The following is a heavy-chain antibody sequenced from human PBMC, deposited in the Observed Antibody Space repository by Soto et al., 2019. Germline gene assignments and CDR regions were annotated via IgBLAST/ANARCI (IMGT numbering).Heavy chain of an antibody. CDR2: IVVGSGNT. J-gene: IGHJ4*02. D-gene: IGHD3-9*01. CDR3: AADVLRYFDWLPLGY. V-gene: IGHV1-58*01. Sequence: ASVKVSCKASGFTFTSSAVQWVRQARGQRLEWIGWIVVGSGNTNYAQKFQERVTITRGMSTSTAYMELSSLRSEDTAVYYCAADVLRYFDWLPLGYWGQGTLVTVSS. CDR1: GFTFTSSA.